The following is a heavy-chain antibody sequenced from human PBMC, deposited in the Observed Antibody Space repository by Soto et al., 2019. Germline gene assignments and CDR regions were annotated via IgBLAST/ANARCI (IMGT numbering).Heavy chain of an antibody. CDR3: AHVRFDF. D-gene: IGHD3-16*01. V-gene: IGHV1-69*12. Sequence: QVQLVQSGAEVKKPGSSVKVSCKASGGTFSSYAISWVRQAPGQGLEWMGGIIPIFGTASYAQKFQGRVTITADEDTSRAYMERSSLRSEATAVYYCAHVRFDFWGQGTLVTVSA. CDR2: IIPIFGTA. J-gene: IGHJ4*02. CDR1: GGTFSSYA.